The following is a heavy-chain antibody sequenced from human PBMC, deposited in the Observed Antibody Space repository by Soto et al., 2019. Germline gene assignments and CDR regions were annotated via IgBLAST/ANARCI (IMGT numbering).Heavy chain of an antibody. CDR1: GGSISSYY. CDR3: ARARALRFLDLD. V-gene: IGHV4-59*01. D-gene: IGHD3-3*01. Sequence: PSETLSLTCTVSGGSISSYYWSWIRQPPGKGLEWIGYIYYSGSTNYNPSLKSRVTISVDTSKNQFSLKLSSVTAADTAVYYCARARALRFLDLDWGQGTLVTVSS. CDR2: IYYSGST. J-gene: IGHJ4*02.